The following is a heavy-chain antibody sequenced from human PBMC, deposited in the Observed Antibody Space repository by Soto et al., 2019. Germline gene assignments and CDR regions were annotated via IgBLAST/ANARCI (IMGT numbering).Heavy chain of an antibody. CDR3: GRDPTHVTMVRGVSLDY. V-gene: IGHV1-46*03. CDR2: INPSGGST. D-gene: IGHD3-10*01. CDR1: GYTFTSYY. J-gene: IGHJ4*02. Sequence: ASVKVSCKASGYTFTSYYMHWVRQAPGQGLEWMGIINPSGGSTSYAQKFQGRVTMTRDTSTSTVYMELSSLRSEDTAVYYCGRDPTHVTMVRGVSLDYWGQGTLVTVSS.